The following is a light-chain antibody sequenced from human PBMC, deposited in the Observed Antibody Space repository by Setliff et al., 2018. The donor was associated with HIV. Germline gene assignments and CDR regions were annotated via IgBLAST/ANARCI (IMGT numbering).Light chain of an antibody. V-gene: IGKV4-1*01. Sequence: DIVMTQSPDSLAVSLGERATINCKSSQSVLYSSNNKNYLAWYQQKPGQPHKLLIYWASTRESGVPDRFSGSGSGTDFTLTISSLQAEDVAVYYCQQYYSTPLTFGGGTRWIS. J-gene: IGKJ4*01. CDR2: WAS. CDR1: QSVLYSSNNKNY. CDR3: QQYYSTPLT.